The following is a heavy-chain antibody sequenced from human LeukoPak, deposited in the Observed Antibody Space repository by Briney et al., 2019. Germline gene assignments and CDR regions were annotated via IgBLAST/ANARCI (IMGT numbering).Heavy chain of an antibody. CDR2: IKKDGSEK. D-gene: IGHD3-10*01. CDR1: GFTFGSFW. V-gene: IGHV3-7*01. Sequence: GGSLRLSCAASGFTFGSFWMGWVRQAPGKGLEWVANIKKDGSEKYYVYSVKGRFTISRDNAKNSLYLQMNSLRAEDTAVYYCARAGITMVRGGSSAFDIWGQGTMVTVSS. J-gene: IGHJ3*02. CDR3: ARAGITMVRGGSSAFDI.